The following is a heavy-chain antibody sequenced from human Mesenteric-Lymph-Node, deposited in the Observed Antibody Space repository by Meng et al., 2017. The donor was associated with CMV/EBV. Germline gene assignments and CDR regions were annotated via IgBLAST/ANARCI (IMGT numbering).Heavy chain of an antibody. D-gene: IGHD6-13*01. V-gene: IGHV4-34*01. CDR3: ARGHSNTWYTSPYFDN. Sequence: SETLSLTCAVYGGSFSGYYWSWIRQPPGKGLEWIGEINHSGSTNYNPSLKSRVTISVDTSKNQFSLKLKSVTAADTALYYCARGHSNTWYTSPYFDNWGQGTLVTVSS. J-gene: IGHJ4*02. CDR2: INHSGST. CDR1: GGSFSGYY.